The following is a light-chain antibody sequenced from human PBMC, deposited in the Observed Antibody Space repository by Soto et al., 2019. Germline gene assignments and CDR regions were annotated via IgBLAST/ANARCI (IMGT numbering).Light chain of an antibody. CDR2: DDN. CDR1: SSNIGNHY. J-gene: IGLJ1*01. Sequence: QSALTQPPSVSAAPGQKVTISCSGSSSNIGNHYVSWYQQLPGTTPKLLIYDDNKRPSGIPARFSGSKSGTTATLGITGRQTGDEADYYCGAWDDGLSADVFGPGTKVTVL. CDR3: GAWDDGLSADV. V-gene: IGLV1-51*01.